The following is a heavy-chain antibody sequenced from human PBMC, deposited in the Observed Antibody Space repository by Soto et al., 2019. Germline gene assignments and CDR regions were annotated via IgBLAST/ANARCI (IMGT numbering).Heavy chain of an antibody. J-gene: IGHJ4*02. D-gene: IGHD6-13*01. CDR1: GGSVSSGSYY. Sequence: QVQLQESGPGLVKPSETLSLTCTVSGGSVSSGSYYWNWIRQPPGKGLEWIGYIYYSGSTNYNPSLKSRVTISVDTSKNQFSLKLTSVTAADTAVYYCARDRGQLVPFDFWGQGTLFTVSS. V-gene: IGHV4-61*01. CDR3: ARDRGQLVPFDF. CDR2: IYYSGST.